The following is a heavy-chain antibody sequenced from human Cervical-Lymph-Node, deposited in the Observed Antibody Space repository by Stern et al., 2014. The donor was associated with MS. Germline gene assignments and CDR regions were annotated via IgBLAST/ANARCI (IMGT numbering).Heavy chain of an antibody. CDR3: ATVFEH. D-gene: IGHD4-17*01. V-gene: IGHV3-74*02. CDR1: GFTLSSNW. CDR2: INNEGTGT. Sequence: EEQLLESGGGLVQPGGSLRLSCTVSGFTLSSNWMHWVRQVPGKGLVWVSRINNEGTGTSYADFVEGRFTISRDDAKNTVYLQMNSLRAEDTGVYYCATVFEHWGQGTPVTVSS. J-gene: IGHJ4*02.